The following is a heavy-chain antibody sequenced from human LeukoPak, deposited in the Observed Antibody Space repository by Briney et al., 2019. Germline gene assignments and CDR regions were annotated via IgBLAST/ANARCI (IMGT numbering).Heavy chain of an antibody. CDR2: IYHSGST. V-gene: IGHV4-38-2*02. CDR1: GYSISSGYY. CDR3: ARESSTSCYDY. J-gene: IGHJ4*02. D-gene: IGHD2-2*01. Sequence: SETLSLTCAVSGYSISSGYYWGWIRQPPGKGLEWIGSIYHSGSTYYNPSLKSRVTISVDTSKNQLSLKLSSVTAADTAVYYCARESSTSCYDYWGQGTLVTVSS.